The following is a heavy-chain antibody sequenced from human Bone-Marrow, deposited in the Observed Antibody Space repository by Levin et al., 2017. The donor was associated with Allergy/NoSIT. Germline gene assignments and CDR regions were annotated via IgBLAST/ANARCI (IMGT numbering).Heavy chain of an antibody. Sequence: QPGGSLRLSCAASGFTFSSYAMHWDRQAPGKGLEWVAVISYDGSSKYYADSVKGRFTVSRDNSKNTLYLQMNSLRAEETAVYYCARDMAPQLWFPYYHYYGMDVWGQGTTVTVSS. J-gene: IGHJ6*02. D-gene: IGHD5-18*01. CDR3: ARDMAPQLWFPYYHYYGMDV. CDR1: GFTFSSYA. CDR2: ISYDGSSK. V-gene: IGHV3-30-3*01.